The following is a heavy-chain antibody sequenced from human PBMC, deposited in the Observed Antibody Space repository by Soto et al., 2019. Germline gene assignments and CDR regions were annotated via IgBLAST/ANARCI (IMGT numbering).Heavy chain of an antibody. J-gene: IGHJ4*02. Sequence: SETLSLTCTVSGGSISSSSYYWGWIRQPPGKGLEWIGSIYYSGSTYYNPSLKSRVTISVDTSKNQFSLKLSSVTAADTAVYYCARRRSDSITMVRGVRTFDYWGQGTLVTVSS. CDR1: GGSISSSSYY. CDR3: ARRRSDSITMVRGVRTFDY. CDR2: IYYSGST. V-gene: IGHV4-39*01. D-gene: IGHD3-10*01.